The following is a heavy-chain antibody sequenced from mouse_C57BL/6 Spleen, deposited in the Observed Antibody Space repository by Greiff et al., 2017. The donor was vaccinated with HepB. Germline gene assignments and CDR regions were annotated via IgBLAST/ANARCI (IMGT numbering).Heavy chain of an antibody. V-gene: IGHV5-6*02. J-gene: IGHJ2*01. Sequence: DVKLVESGGDLVKPGGSLKLSCAASGFTFSSYGMSWVRQTPDKRLEWVATISSGGSYTYYPDSVKGRFTISRDNAKNTLYLQMSSLKSEDTAMYYCARANPFDYWGQGTTLTVSS. CDR3: ARANPFDY. CDR1: GFTFSSYG. CDR2: ISSGGSYT. D-gene: IGHD1-2*01.